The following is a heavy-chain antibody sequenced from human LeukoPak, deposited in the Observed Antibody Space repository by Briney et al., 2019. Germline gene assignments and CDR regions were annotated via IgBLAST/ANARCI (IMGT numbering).Heavy chain of an antibody. Sequence: SETLSLTCAVSGYSISSGYYWGWIRQPPGKGLEWIGTIYHSGSTYYNPSLKSRVTISLHTSKNQFSLKLTSVTAADTAVYYCARGRQLNDYWGQGTLVTVSS. CDR3: ARGRQLNDY. D-gene: IGHD2-2*01. CDR1: GYSISSGYY. V-gene: IGHV4-38-2*01. CDR2: IYHSGST. J-gene: IGHJ4*01.